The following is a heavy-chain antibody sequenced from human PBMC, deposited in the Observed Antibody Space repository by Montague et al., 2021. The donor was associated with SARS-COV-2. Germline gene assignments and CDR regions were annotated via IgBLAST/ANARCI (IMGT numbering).Heavy chain of an antibody. CDR3: ARIVYDILTGSTYYGMDV. Sequence: PALVKPTQTLTLTCTFSGFSLSTSGVCVSWIRQPPGKALEWLALIDWDDDKYYSTSLKTRLTISKDTSKNQVVLTMTNMDPVDTATYYCARIVYDILTGSTYYGMDVWGQGTTVTVSS. D-gene: IGHD3-9*01. J-gene: IGHJ6*02. CDR1: GFSLSTSGVC. V-gene: IGHV2-70*01. CDR2: IDWDDDK.